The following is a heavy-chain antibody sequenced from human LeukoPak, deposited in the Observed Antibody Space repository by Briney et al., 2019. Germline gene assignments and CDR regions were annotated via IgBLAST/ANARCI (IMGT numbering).Heavy chain of an antibody. J-gene: IGHJ4*02. CDR2: ISGSGGST. Sequence: GGSLRLSCAASGFTFSSYVMGWVRQAPGKGLEWVSGISGSGGSTYYADSVKGRFTISRDNAKNSLYLQMNSLRAEDTAVYYCARLTTTVTTPFDYWGQGTLVTVSS. D-gene: IGHD4-17*01. CDR3: ARLTTTVTTPFDY. CDR1: GFTFSSYV. V-gene: IGHV3-23*01.